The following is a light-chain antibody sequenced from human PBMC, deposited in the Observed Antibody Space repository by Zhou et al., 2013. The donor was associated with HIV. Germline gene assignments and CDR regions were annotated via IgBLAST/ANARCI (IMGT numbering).Light chain of an antibody. CDR3: QQTYNIPRT. CDR1: QSISSY. CDR2: AAS. V-gene: IGKV1-39*01. Sequence: DIQMTQSPSTLSASVGDRVTITCRASQSISSYLNWYQQKPGKAPKLLIYAASSLPSGVPSRFSGSGSGTDFTLTISSLRPEDFATYYCQQTYNIPRTFGQGTTLDIK. J-gene: IGKJ1*01.